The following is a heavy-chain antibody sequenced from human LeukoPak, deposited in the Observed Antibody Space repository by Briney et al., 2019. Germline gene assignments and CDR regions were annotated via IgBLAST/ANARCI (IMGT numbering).Heavy chain of an antibody. CDR3: ARDLSEYTTSWLPFDL. CDR2: IKQDGSEK. J-gene: IGHJ4*02. CDR1: GFTFSSYW. V-gene: IGHV3-7*01. Sequence: PGGSLRLSCAASGFTFSSYWMSWVRQAPGKGLEWVANIKQDGSEKYYVDSVKGRFTISRDNAKNSLYLQMNNLRVEDTAVYHCARDLSEYTTSWLPFDLWGPGTLVTVSS. D-gene: IGHD6-13*01.